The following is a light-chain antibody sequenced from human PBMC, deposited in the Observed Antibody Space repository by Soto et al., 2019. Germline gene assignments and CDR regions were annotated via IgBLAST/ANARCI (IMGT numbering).Light chain of an antibody. V-gene: IGKV3-11*01. Sequence: ESVFIQSPGTLSLSPGERAPLSFRASENVRTFVDWYQQKPGQAPRLLIYGASNRATGIPARFSGSGSGTDFTLTISNLQSEDFAFYYCQQFHYWWTFGQGTKVDIK. CDR1: ENVRTF. CDR2: GAS. J-gene: IGKJ1*01. CDR3: QQFHYWWT.